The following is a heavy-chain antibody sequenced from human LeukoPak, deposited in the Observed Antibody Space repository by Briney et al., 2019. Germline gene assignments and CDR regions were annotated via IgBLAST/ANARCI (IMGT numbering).Heavy chain of an antibody. Sequence: GGSLRLSCAASGFTFSSYSMNWVRQAPGKGLEWVSSSSSSGSYIYYADSVKGRFTISRDNAKNSLYLQMNSLRAEDTAVYYCARDLGYYDSSGYSYFDYWGQGALVTVSS. CDR2: SSSSGSYI. CDR3: ARDLGYYDSSGYSYFDY. V-gene: IGHV3-21*01. J-gene: IGHJ4*02. D-gene: IGHD3-22*01. CDR1: GFTFSSYS.